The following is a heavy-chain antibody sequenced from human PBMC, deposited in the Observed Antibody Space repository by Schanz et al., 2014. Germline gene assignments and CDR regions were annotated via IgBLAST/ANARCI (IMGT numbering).Heavy chain of an antibody. J-gene: IGHJ3*02. CDR3: ARGGGPEDVFDI. V-gene: IGHV1-69*02. Sequence: QVQLVQSGAEVKKPGSSMKVSCKASGGTFSTYPINWLRQAPGQGLEWMGRIIPTHGIVNYAQRFQDRVRITADKSTSTAYMELSSLRSDDTAVYYCARGGGPEDVFDIWGQGTILTVSS. CDR2: IIPTHGIV. CDR1: GGTFSTYP. D-gene: IGHD2-15*01.